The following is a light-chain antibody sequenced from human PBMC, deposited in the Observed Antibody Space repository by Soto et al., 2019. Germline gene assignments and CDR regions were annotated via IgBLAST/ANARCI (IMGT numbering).Light chain of an antibody. V-gene: IGKV1-12*01. CDR2: PAS. CDR1: QPISSW. CDR3: QQGYNFPRA. Sequence: DIQMTQSPSSISASVGDRVTITCRASQPISSWLAWYQQVPGQAPYLLIYPASTLQSGVPSRFSGSGSGTDLTLTINSLQPEDFATYYCQQGYNFPRAFGQGTKVDIK. J-gene: IGKJ1*01.